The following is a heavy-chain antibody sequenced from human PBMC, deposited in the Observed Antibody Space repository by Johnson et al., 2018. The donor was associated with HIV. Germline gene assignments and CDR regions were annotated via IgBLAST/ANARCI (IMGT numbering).Heavy chain of an antibody. CDR1: GFTFSSYA. V-gene: IGHV3-30*04. CDR2: ISYDGSNK. CDR3: ARDQGELRRTHAFDI. Sequence: VHLVESGGGVVQPGRSLRLSCAASGFTFSSYAMHWVRQAPGKGLEWVAVISYDGSNKFYADSVKGRFTISRDNSKNTLYLQMNSLRHEDTAVYYCARDQGELRRTHAFDIWGQGTMVTVSS. D-gene: IGHD1-14*01. J-gene: IGHJ3*02.